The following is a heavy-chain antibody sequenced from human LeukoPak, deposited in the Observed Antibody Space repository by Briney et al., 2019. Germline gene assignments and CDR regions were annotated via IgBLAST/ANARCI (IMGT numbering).Heavy chain of an antibody. CDR2: INPSGGST. V-gene: IGHV1-46*01. Sequence: ASVKVSCKASGYTFTTYYMHWVRQSPGQGLEWRGIINPSGGSTSYAQKFQGRVTMTRDMSTSTVYMELSSLRSEDTAVYYCARDVAFCGGDCYPTDYWGQGTLVTVSS. J-gene: IGHJ4*02. CDR1: GYTFTTYY. CDR3: ARDVAFCGGDCYPTDY. D-gene: IGHD2-21*02.